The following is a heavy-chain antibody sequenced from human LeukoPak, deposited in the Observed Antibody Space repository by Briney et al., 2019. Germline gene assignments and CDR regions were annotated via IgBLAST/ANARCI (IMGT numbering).Heavy chain of an antibody. V-gene: IGHV4-34*01. CDR2: INHSGST. Sequence: TSETLSLTCAVYGGSFSGYYWSWIRQPPGKGLEWIGEINHSGSTTYNPSLKSRVTISVDTSKNQFSLKLSSVTAADTAVYYCAGGMLRGRKAGYCSGGSCYSFADYWGQGTLVTVSS. CDR1: GGSFSGYY. CDR3: AGGMLRGRKAGYCSGGSCYSFADY. D-gene: IGHD2-15*01. J-gene: IGHJ4*02.